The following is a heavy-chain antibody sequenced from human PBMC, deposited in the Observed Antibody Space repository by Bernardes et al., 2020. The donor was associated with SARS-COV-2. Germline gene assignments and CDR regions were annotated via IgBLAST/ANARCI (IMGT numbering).Heavy chain of an antibody. CDR1: GYPFTGYY. Sequence: ASVKVSCKASGYPFTGYYMHWVRQAPGQGLEWMGWINPNSGCTNYAQEFQGRVTMTRDTSISTAYMELSRLRSDDTAVYYCALPPTNYDRYGMDLWGQGTTVTVSS. J-gene: IGHJ6*02. D-gene: IGHD3-16*01. CDR3: ALPPTNYDRYGMDL. V-gene: IGHV1-2*02. CDR2: INPNSGCT.